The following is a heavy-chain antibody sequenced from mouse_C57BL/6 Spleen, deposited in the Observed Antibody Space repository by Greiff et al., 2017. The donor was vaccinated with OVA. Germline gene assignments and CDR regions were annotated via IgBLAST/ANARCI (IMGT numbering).Heavy chain of an antibody. V-gene: IGHV3-6*01. CDR1: GYSITSGYY. J-gene: IGHJ2*01. CDR2: ISYDGSN. D-gene: IGHD1-1*01. Sequence: EVKVEESGPGLVKPSQSLSLTCSVTGYSITSGYYWNWIRQFPGNKLEWMGYISYDGSNNYNPSLKNRISITRDTSKNQFFLKLNSVTTEDTASYYCARFYYYGSSYVFDYWGQGTTLTVSS. CDR3: ARFYYYGSSYVFDY.